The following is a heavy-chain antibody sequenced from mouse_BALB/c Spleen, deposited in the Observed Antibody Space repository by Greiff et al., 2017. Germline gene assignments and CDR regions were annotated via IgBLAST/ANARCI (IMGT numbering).Heavy chain of an antibody. CDR2: INPSSGYT. J-gene: IGHJ3*01. D-gene: IGHD4-1*01. CDR3: ARTNWDEAWFAY. CDR1: GYTFTSYT. Sequence: VKLQESGAELARPGASVKMSCKASGYTFTSYTMHWVKQRPGQGLEWIGYINPSSGYTNYNQKFKDKATLTADKSSSTAYMQLSSLTSEDSAVYYCARTNWDEAWFAYWGQGTLVTVSA. V-gene: IGHV1-4*01.